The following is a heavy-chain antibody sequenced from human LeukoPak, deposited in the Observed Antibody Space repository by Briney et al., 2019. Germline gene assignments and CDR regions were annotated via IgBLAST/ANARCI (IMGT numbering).Heavy chain of an antibody. D-gene: IGHD2-8*02. J-gene: IGHJ5*02. CDR2: IYTSGST. V-gene: IGHV4-4*07. CDR3: ARNYCTGGVCYVPGWFDP. CDR1: GGSISSYY. Sequence: PSETLSLTCTVSGGSISSYYWSWIRQPAGKGLEWIGRIYTSGSTNYNPSLKSRVTISVDTSKNQFSLKLSSVTAADTAVYYCARNYCTGGVCYVPGWFDPWGQGTLVTVSS.